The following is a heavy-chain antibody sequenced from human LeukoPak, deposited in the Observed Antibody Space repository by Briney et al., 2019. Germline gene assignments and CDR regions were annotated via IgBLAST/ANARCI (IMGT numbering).Heavy chain of an antibody. V-gene: IGHV4-39*01. CDR3: ARQSGSYYNYYYYYMDV. J-gene: IGHJ6*03. CDR2: IYYSGST. D-gene: IGHD1-26*01. Sequence: SETLSLTCTVSGGSISSSSYYWGWIRQPPGKGLEWIGSIYYSGSTYYNPSLKSRVTISVDTSKNQFSLKLSSVTAADTAVYYCARQSGSYYNYYYYYMDVWGKGTTVTISS. CDR1: GGSISSSSYY.